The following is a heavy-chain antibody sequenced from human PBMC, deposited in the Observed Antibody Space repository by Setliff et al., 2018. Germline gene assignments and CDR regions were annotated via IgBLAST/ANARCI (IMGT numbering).Heavy chain of an antibody. J-gene: IGHJ6*02. CDR3: ARDSRGLVPAAIEGSYYYYGMDV. V-gene: IGHV1-18*04. D-gene: IGHD2-2*02. CDR1: GYTFTSYY. Sequence: ASVKVSCKASGYTFTSYYMHWVRQAPGQGLEWMGWISAYNGNTNYAQKLQGRVTMTTDTSTSAAYMELRSLRSEDTAVYYCARDSRGLVPAAIEGSYYYYGMDVWGQGTTVTVAS. CDR2: ISAYNGNT.